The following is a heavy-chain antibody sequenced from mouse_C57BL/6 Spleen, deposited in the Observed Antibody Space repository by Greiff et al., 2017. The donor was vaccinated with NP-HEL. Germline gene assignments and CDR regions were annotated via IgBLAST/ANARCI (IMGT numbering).Heavy chain of an antibody. Sequence: VQLKQSGPELVKPGASVKMSCKASGYTFTNYNMHWVKQSHGKSLEWIGYINPNNGGTSYNPKFKGKATLTVNKSSSTAYMELRSVTSEDAAVYYCESGDYSNAADWGQGTLVTVAA. D-gene: IGHD2-5*01. CDR1: GYTFTNYN. J-gene: IGHJ3*01. CDR3: ESGDYSNAAD. V-gene: IGHV1-22*01. CDR2: INPNNGGT.